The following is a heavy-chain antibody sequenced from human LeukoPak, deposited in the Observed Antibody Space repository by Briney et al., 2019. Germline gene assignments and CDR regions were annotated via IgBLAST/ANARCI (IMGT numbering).Heavy chain of an antibody. CDR2: ISSSSSYI. J-gene: IGHJ4*02. CDR1: GFTFSSYS. D-gene: IGHD6-19*01. Sequence: GGSLRLSCAASGFTFSSYSMNWVRQAPGKGLEWVSSISSSSSYIYYADSVKGRFTISRDNSMDTLYLQMNSLRAEDTAMYYCAKGIAVAFAYYFDYWGQGTLVTVSS. CDR3: AKGIAVAFAYYFDY. V-gene: IGHV3-21*01.